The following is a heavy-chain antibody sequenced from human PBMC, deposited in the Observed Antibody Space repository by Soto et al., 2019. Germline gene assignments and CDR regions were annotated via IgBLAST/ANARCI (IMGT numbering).Heavy chain of an antibody. CDR3: AKMDTAMVDDYYYYTVWTS. D-gene: IGHD5-18*01. CDR2: ISGSGGST. J-gene: IGHJ6*02. Sequence: EVQLLESGGGLVQPGGSLRLSCAASGFTFSSYAMSWVRQAPGKGLEWVSAISGSGGSTYYADSVKGRFTISRDNSKNTLYLQMNSLRAEDTAVYYCAKMDTAMVDDYYYYTVWTSGAKGPRSPSP. V-gene: IGHV3-23*01. CDR1: GFTFSSYA.